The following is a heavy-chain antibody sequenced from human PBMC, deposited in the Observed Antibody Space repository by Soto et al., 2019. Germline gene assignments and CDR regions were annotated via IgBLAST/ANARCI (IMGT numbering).Heavy chain of an antibody. D-gene: IGHD5-12*01. J-gene: IGHJ4*02. Sequence: QVQLQESGPGLVKPSQTLSLTCTVSGGSISSGDYYWSWIRQPPGKGLEWIGYIYYSGSTYYNPSLKSRVTISVDMSKNQFSLKLSSVTAADTAVYYCARREISGYDYKSPFDYWGQGTLVTVSS. CDR1: GGSISSGDYY. CDR2: IYYSGST. CDR3: ARREISGYDYKSPFDY. V-gene: IGHV4-30-4*01.